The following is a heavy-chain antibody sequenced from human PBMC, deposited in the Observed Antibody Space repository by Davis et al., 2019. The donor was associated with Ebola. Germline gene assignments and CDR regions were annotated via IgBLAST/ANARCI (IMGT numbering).Heavy chain of an antibody. J-gene: IGHJ4*02. Sequence: GASLMTSCAASCFSLSYYSMNWVRQAPGKGLEWISFIGRYSKTIHYADSVKGRFTVSRDDDKKLLYLQMNNLRDEDTAVYYCARDSGTVFDIVTTNPYFDNWGQGNLVAVSS. CDR2: IGRYSKTI. CDR1: CFSLSYYS. D-gene: IGHD2-21*02. V-gene: IGHV3-48*02. CDR3: ARDSGTVFDIVTTNPYFDN.